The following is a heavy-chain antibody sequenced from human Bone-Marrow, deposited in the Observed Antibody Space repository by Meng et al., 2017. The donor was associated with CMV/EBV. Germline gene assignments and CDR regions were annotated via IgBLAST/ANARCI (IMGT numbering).Heavy chain of an antibody. V-gene: IGHV3-66*01. J-gene: IGHJ3*01. CDR2: IYSGGST. CDR3: AKSARWGSYRYDAFDV. D-gene: IGHD3-16*02. CDR1: GFTVSSNY. Sequence: GESLKISCAASGFTVSSNYMSWVRQAPGKGLEWVSVIYSGGSTYYADSVKGRFTISRDNAKNSLYLQISSLRADDTAVYYCAKSARWGSYRYDAFDVWGQGQRV.